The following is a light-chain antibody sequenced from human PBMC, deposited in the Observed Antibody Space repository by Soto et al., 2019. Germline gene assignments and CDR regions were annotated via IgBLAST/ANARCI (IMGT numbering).Light chain of an antibody. CDR3: QQANSIPLT. CDR1: QGISIW. CDR2: AAS. V-gene: IGKV1-12*01. J-gene: IGKJ4*01. Sequence: DIQMTQSPSSVSASVGDRVTITCRASQGISIWLAWYQQKPGKAPKLLIYAASSLQSGVPSRFSGSESGTDFTLTISSLQPEDFATYYCQQANSIPLTFGGGTKVEIK.